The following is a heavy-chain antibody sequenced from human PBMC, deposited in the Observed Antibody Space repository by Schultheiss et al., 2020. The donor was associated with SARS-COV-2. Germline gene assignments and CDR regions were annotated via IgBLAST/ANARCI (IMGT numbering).Heavy chain of an antibody. CDR2: IYHSGST. CDR3: ARGTTTPYYYYYYMDV. CDR1: GGSISSSSYY. D-gene: IGHD4-11*01. Sequence: SETLSLTCTVSGGSISSSSYYWGWIRQPPGRGLEWIGSIYHSGSTYYNPSLKSRVTISVDTSKNQFSLKLSSVTAADTAVYYCARGTTTPYYYYYYMDVWGKGTTVTVSS. V-gene: IGHV4-39*07. J-gene: IGHJ6*03.